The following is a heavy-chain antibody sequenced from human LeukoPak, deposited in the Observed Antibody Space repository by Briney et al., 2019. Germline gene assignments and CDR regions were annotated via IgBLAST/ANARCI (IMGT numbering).Heavy chain of an antibody. CDR2: ISASGGNT. J-gene: IGHJ4*01. D-gene: IGHD2/OR15-2a*01. CDR1: GFTFTSYA. V-gene: IGHV3-23*01. Sequence: PGGSLRLSCAASGFTFTSYAMNWVRQAPGKGLEWVSTISASGGNTYSADSLKGRFTISRDNSKNTLYLQMSSLRAEDTAVYYCAIRSNYFLLDYWGHGTLVTVYS. CDR3: AIRSNYFLLDY.